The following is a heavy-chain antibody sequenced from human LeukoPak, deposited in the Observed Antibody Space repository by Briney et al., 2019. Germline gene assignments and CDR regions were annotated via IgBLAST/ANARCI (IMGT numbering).Heavy chain of an antibody. D-gene: IGHD1-26*01. CDR3: ARSYGVGATVHSAFDI. CDR2: IIPILGIA. J-gene: IGHJ3*02. V-gene: IGHV1-69*04. CDR1: GYTFTSYG. Sequence: ASVKVSCKASGYTFTSYGISWVRQAPGQGLEWMGRIIPILGIANYAQKFQGRVTITADKSTSTACMELSSLRSEDTAVYYCARSYGVGATVHSAFDIWGQGTMVTVSS.